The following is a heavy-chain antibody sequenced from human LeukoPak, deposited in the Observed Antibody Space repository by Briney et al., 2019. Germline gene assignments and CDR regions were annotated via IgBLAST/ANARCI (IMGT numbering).Heavy chain of an antibody. CDR2: ISRSGSTI. J-gene: IGHJ5*02. D-gene: IGHD6-13*01. CDR1: GFTFSSYE. V-gene: IGHV3-48*03. Sequence: GGSLRLSCAASGFTFSSYEMNWVRQAPGKGLEWVSYISRSGSTIYYADSVKGRFTISRDNAKNSLYLQMNSLRAEDTAVYYCAREGVAAGFDPWGQGTLVTVSS. CDR3: AREGVAAGFDP.